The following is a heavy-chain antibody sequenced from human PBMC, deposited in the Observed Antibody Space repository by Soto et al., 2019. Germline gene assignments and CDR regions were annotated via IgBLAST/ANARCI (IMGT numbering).Heavy chain of an antibody. CDR2: IYSGGST. Sequence: GGSLRLSCAASGFTVSSNYMSWVRQAPGKGLEWVSVIYSGGSTYYADSVKGRFTISRDNSKNTLYLQMNSLRAEDTAVYYCARDGWGGEGAYYYYGMDVWGQATTVSV. CDR3: ARDGWGGEGAYYYYGMDV. D-gene: IGHD3-10*01. J-gene: IGHJ6*02. CDR1: GFTVSSNY. V-gene: IGHV3-66*01.